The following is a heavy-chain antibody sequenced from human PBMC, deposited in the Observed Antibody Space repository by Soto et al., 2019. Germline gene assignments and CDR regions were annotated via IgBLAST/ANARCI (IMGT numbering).Heavy chain of an antibody. J-gene: IGHJ5*02. CDR2: ITGSGDST. Sequence: PGGSLRLSCAASGFTFNSFAMSWVRQAPGKGLEWVSAITGSGDSTYYADSVKGRFTISRDDSKNTLYLQMNSLRAEDTALYYCAKDRLHNWNSYWFDPWGRGTLVTVSS. CDR3: AKDRLHNWNSYWFDP. V-gene: IGHV3-23*01. CDR1: GFTFNSFA. D-gene: IGHD1-7*01.